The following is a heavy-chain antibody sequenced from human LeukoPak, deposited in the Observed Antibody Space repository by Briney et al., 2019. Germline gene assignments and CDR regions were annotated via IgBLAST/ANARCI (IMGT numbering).Heavy chain of an antibody. V-gene: IGHV3-7*03. CDR1: GFILNFNRYW. CDR2: IKQDGSEI. Sequence: GGSLRLSCEASGFILNFNRYWMHWVRQAPGKGLEWVANIKQDGSEIYYVDSVKGRFTISRDNAKNSLYLQMNSLRAEDTAVYYCARALDVWGQGTTVTVSS. J-gene: IGHJ6*02. CDR3: ARALDV.